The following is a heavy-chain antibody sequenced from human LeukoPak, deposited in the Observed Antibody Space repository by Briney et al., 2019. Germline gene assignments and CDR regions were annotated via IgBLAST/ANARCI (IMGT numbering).Heavy chain of an antibody. CDR2: IRYDGSNK. Sequence: GGSLRLSCAASGFTFSSYGMHWVRQAPGKGLEWVAFIRYDGSNKYYADSVKGRFTISRDNSKNTLYLQVNSLRAEDTAVYYCAKEDGGYSYGYGDFDYWGQGTLVTVSS. CDR1: GFTFSSYG. CDR3: AKEDGGYSYGYGDFDY. J-gene: IGHJ4*02. V-gene: IGHV3-30*02. D-gene: IGHD5-18*01.